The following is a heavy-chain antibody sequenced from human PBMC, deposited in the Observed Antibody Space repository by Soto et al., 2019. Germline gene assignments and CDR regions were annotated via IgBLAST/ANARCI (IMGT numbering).Heavy chain of an antibody. CDR2: ISGSGGST. Sequence: PXGSLRVTSAAAECTLSSYSMSWVRQAPGKGLEWVSAISGSGGSTYYADSVKGRFTISRDNSKNTLYLQMNSLRAEDTAVYYCAKGKQLTRGWFDPWGQGTLVTVSS. CDR1: ECTLSSYS. D-gene: IGHD6-13*01. J-gene: IGHJ5*02. CDR3: AKGKQLTRGWFDP. V-gene: IGHV3-23*01.